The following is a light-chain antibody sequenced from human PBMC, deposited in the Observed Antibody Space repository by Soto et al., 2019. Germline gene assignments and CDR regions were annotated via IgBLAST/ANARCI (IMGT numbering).Light chain of an antibody. CDR1: NIGVKS. CDR3: QLWDSTSVVV. V-gene: IGLV3-21*02. J-gene: IGLJ2*01. Sequence: SYVLTQTPSVSVAPGQTATITCGGNNIGVKSVQWYQQKPGQAPVLVVYDNGDRPSGIPERFSGSNSGNTATLTISRVEAGDEADYYCQLWDSTSVVVFGGGTKLTVL. CDR2: DNG.